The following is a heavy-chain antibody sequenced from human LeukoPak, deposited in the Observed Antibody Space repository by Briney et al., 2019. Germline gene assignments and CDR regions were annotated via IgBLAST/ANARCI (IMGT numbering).Heavy chain of an antibody. CDR2: ISASGDVT. CDR1: GFSFNNYA. J-gene: IGHJ3*02. V-gene: IGHV3-23*01. Sequence: GGSLRLSCAASGFSFNNYAMTWVRQAPGKGLEWVSGISASGDVTFHADPVKGRFTISRDNSKNTLYLQMTSLRAEDTAEYYCAKSLFTSATGTGRAFHIWGQGTMVTVSS. D-gene: IGHD1-1*01. CDR3: AKSLFTSATGTGRAFHI.